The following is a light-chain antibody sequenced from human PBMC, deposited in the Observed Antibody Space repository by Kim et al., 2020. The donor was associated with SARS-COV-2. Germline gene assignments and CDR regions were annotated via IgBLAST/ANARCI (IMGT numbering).Light chain of an antibody. CDR2: EVS. J-gene: IGLJ2*01. V-gene: IGLV2-8*01. CDR1: SSDVGGYKH. CDR3: TSYAGSNNLV. Sequence: SALTQPPSASGSPGQSVTISCTGTSSDVGGYKHVSWYQQHPGKAPKLMIYEVSKRPSGVPARFSGSKSGNTASLTVSGLQAEDEAEYYCTSYAGSNNLVFGGGTKLTVL.